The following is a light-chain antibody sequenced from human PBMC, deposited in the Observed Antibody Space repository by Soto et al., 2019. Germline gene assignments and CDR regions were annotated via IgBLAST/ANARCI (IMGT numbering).Light chain of an antibody. CDR3: SSYAVSNNDV. V-gene: IGLV2-8*01. J-gene: IGLJ1*01. CDR1: SSDVGGYNY. CDR2: DVT. Sequence: QSALTQPPSASGSLRQSVTISCTGTSSDVGGYNYVSWYQQQPGKGPKLIIYDVTQRPSGVPDRFSGSKSGNTASLTVSGLQAEDEADYYCSSYAVSNNDVFGTGTKLTVL.